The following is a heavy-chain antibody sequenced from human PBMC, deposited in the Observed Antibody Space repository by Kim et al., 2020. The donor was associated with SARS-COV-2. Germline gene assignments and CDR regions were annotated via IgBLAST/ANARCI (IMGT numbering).Heavy chain of an antibody. CDR2: IWYDGSNK. CDR1: GFTFSSYG. D-gene: IGHD1-26*01. J-gene: IGHJ6*02. V-gene: IGHV3-33*01. Sequence: GGSLRLSCAASGFTFSSYGMHWVRQAPGKGLEWVAVIWYDGSNKYYADSVKGRFTISRDNSKNTLYLQMNSLRAEDTAVYYCARDGVGATGHYGMDVWGQGTTVTVSS. CDR3: ARDGVGATGHYGMDV.